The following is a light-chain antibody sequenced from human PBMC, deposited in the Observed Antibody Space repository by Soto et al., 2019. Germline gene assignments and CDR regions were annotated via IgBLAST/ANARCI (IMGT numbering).Light chain of an antibody. CDR1: QSVSSSY. Sequence: EIVLTQSPGTLSLSQGQRTTLSCRASQSVSSSYVAWYKQKPGQDPRFLIYGASSRATGIKDRLSGSGSGTDFTLTISRLEPEDFAVYYCQKYGSSPITFGQRKRREN. CDR3: QKYGSSPIT. J-gene: IGKJ5*01. CDR2: GAS. V-gene: IGKV3-20*01.